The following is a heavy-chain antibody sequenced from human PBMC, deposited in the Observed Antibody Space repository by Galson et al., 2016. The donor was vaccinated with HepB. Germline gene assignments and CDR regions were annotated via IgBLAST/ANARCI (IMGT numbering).Heavy chain of an antibody. CDR2: ITGSVGNT. J-gene: IGHJ4*02. D-gene: IGHD1-7*01. CDR3: AKRPDWNYAAYYFDY. Sequence: SLRLSCAASGFTFSSYAMSWVRQAPGEGLEWVSGITGSVGNTYYADSVKGRFTISRDDSKNTLYLQMNSLRAEDTAVYYCAKRPDWNYAAYYFDYWGQGTLVTVSS. CDR1: GFTFSSYA. V-gene: IGHV3-23*01.